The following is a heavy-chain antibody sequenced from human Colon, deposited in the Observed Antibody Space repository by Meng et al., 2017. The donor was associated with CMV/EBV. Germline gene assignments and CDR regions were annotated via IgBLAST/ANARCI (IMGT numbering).Heavy chain of an antibody. CDR3: ARGVGESLGWEMGY. CDR1: GFTFSTYW. CDR2: ISGDGGMT. D-gene: IGHD1-26*01. J-gene: IGHJ4*02. Sequence: VYLVESGGGLVQPGGSLRLSCAASGFTFSTYWMHWVRQGPGKGPVWLSRISGDGGMTSYADSVKGRFTISRDNAKNTLYLQMNSLRVEDTAVYYCARGVGESLGWEMGYWGQGTLVTVSS. V-gene: IGHV3-74*01.